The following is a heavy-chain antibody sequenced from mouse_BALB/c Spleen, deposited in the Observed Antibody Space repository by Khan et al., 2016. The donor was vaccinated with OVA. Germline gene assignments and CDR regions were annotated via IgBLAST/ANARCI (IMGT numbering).Heavy chain of an antibody. CDR3: ARLSDGYDVFDY. CDR2: ISYSGST. Sequence: EVQLLESGPGLVKPSQSLSLTCTVTGYSITSDYAWNWIRQFPGNKLEWMGYISYSGSTSYNPSLNSRLSITRDTSKNQFFLKLNSVTTEDTATYYCARLSDGYDVFDYLGRGTTLPVS. J-gene: IGHJ2*01. V-gene: IGHV3-2*02. CDR1: GYSITSDYA. D-gene: IGHD2-2*01.